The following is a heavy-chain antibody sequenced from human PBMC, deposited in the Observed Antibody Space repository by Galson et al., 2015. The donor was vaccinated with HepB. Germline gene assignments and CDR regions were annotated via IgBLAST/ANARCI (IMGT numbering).Heavy chain of an antibody. D-gene: IGHD1-26*01. J-gene: IGHJ4*02. CDR1: RFIFSNYN. CDR2: IRSGSSSL. Sequence: SLRLSCAASRFIFSNYNMNWVRQAPGKGPEWVSSIRSGSSSLFYADSVKGRFTISRDNAKNSLYLQMNSLRAEDTAVYYCAREVFALVGHTALAYFDYWGQGTVVTVSS. V-gene: IGHV3-21*01. CDR3: AREVFALVGHTALAYFDY.